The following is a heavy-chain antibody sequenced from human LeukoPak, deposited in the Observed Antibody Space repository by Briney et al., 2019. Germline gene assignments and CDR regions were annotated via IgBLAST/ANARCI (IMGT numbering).Heavy chain of an antibody. J-gene: IGHJ4*02. Sequence: AGGSLRLSCAASGFTFSSYAMHWVRQAPGKGLEWVAVISYDGSNKYYADSVKGRFTISRDNSKNTVYLQMNSLRAEDTAVYYCAKAIWAYSSSWTSFDHWGQGTLVTVSS. CDR3: AKAIWAYSSSWTSFDH. D-gene: IGHD6-13*01. CDR1: GFTFSSYA. V-gene: IGHV3-30-3*01. CDR2: ISYDGSNK.